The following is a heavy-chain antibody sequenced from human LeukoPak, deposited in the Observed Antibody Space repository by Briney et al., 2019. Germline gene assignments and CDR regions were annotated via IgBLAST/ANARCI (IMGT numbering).Heavy chain of an antibody. CDR3: ARGSWRDVRYYYYYYMDV. J-gene: IGHJ6*03. Sequence: SVKVSCKASGGTFSSYAISWVRQAPGQGLEWMGGIIPIFGTANYAQKFQGRVTITADESTSTAYMELSSLRSEDTAVYYCARGSWRDVRYYYYYYMDVWGKGTTVTISS. CDR1: GGTFSSYA. CDR2: IIPIFGTA. V-gene: IGHV1-69*13. D-gene: IGHD1-1*01.